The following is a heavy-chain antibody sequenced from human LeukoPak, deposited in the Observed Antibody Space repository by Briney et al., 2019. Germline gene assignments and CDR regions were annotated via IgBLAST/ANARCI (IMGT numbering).Heavy chain of an antibody. CDR1: GYTFTSYG. CDR3: AVDYGSGRPTDY. CDR2: INPSGGST. V-gene: IGHV1-46*01. J-gene: IGHJ4*02. Sequence: ASVKVSCKASGYTFTSYGISWVRQAPGQGLEWMGIINPSGGSTSYAQKFQGRVTMTRDTSTSTVYMELSSLRSEDTAVYYCAVDYGSGRPTDYWGQGTLVTVSS. D-gene: IGHD3-10*01.